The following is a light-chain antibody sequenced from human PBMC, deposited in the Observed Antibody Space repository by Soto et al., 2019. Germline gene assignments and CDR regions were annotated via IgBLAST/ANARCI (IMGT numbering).Light chain of an antibody. CDR1: QSVSSNY. CDR3: QQYGSSPPT. J-gene: IGKJ1*01. V-gene: IGKV3-20*01. CDR2: GAS. Sequence: EIVLTQSPGTLSLSPGERATLSCRASQSVSSNYLAWYRRKPGQAPSLLIYGASTRATGIPGRFSGSGSGTDVTLTITRLEPEDFAVYYCQQYGSSPPTFGQGTKVEI.